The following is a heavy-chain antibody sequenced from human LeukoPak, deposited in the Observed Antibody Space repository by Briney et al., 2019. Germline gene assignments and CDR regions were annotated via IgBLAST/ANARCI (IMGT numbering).Heavy chain of an antibody. V-gene: IGHV3-11*04. J-gene: IGHJ4*02. Sequence: KPSETLSLTCTVSGGSISSSTYYWGWIRQPPGKGLEWVSYISSSGSIIYYADSVKGRFTISRDNAKNSLYLQMNSLRAEDTAVYYCATYYYGSGSYFLRYWGQGTLVTVSS. CDR2: ISSSGSII. D-gene: IGHD3-10*01. CDR3: ATYYYGSGSYFLRY. CDR1: GGSISSSTYY.